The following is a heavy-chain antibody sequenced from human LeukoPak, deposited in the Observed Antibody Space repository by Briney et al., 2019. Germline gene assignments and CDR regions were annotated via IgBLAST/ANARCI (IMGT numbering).Heavy chain of an antibody. CDR3: ARLEGLATAGTDAFDI. D-gene: IGHD6-13*01. CDR2: IYYSGST. J-gene: IGHJ3*02. V-gene: IGHV4-59*01. CDR1: GGSISSYS. Sequence: PSETLSLTCTVSGGSISSYSWSWIRQPPGKGLEWIGYIYYSGSTNYNPSLKSRVTISVDTSKNQSSLKLGSVTAADTAVYYCARLEGLATAGTDAFDIWGQGTMVTVSS.